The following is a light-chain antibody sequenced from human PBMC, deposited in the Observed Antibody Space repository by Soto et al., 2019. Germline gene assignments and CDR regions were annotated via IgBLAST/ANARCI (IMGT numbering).Light chain of an antibody. Sequence: IVLTQSPATLSFSPGERATLSCRASQSVSSYIAWYQQKPGQAPRLLVYGASNRATGIPARFSGSASGTAFALTISSLEPEDFAVYYCQHRSNFGGGTKVEIK. CDR1: QSVSSY. V-gene: IGKV3-11*01. J-gene: IGKJ4*01. CDR3: QHRSN. CDR2: GAS.